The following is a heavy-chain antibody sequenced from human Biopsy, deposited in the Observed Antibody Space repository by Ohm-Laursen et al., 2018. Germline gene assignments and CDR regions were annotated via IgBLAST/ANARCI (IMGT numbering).Heavy chain of an antibody. V-gene: IGHV3-9*01. D-gene: IGHD6-13*01. CDR3: EKEGPPKDYSSSFHS. CDR2: ISWNSDTI. CDR1: GFRFGDYA. Sequence: SLRLSCAASGFRFGDYAMHWVRQAPGKGLEWVSGISWNSDTIDYAVSVRGRFTISRDNAKNSLYLQMSSLRAEDTAFYYCEKEGPPKDYSSSFHSWGQGTLVTVSS. J-gene: IGHJ4*02.